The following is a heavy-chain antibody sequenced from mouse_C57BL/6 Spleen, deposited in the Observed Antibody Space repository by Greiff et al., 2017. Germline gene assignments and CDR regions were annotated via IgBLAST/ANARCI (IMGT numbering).Heavy chain of an antibody. CDR2: IDPENGDT. V-gene: IGHV14-4*01. CDR3: TTGSLDY. CDR1: GFNIKDDY. Sequence: VQLQQSGAELVRPGASVKLSCTASGFNIKDDYMHWVKQRPEQGLEWIGWIDPENGDTEYASKFQGKATITADTSSNTAYLQLSSLTSEDTAVYYCTTGSLDYWGQGTTLTVSS. J-gene: IGHJ2*01.